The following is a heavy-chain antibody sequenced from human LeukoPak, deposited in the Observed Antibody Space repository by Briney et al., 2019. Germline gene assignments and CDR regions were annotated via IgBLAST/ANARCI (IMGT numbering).Heavy chain of an antibody. Sequence: PGGSLRLSCAASGFTFSDYYMSWIRQAPGKGPEWLSYITSSGANVYYADSVKGRFAVSRDNAKNSLYLQMNNLRAEDTAAYYCARQWFGDYWGQGTLVTVSS. D-gene: IGHD3-10*01. CDR1: GFTFSDYY. CDR2: ITSSGANV. V-gene: IGHV3-11*01. J-gene: IGHJ4*02. CDR3: ARQWFGDY.